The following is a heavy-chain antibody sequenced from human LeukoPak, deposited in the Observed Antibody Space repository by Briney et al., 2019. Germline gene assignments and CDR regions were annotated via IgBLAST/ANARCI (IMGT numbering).Heavy chain of an antibody. V-gene: IGHV4-30-2*01. Sequence: SETLSLTCTVSGGSISSGGYYWSWIRQPPGKGLEWIGYIYHSGSTYYNPSLKSRVTISVDRSKNQFSLKLSSVTAADTAVYYCARTDGGRYADIVVVPAAESNQNLDDYWGQGTLVTVSS. J-gene: IGHJ4*02. CDR2: IYHSGST. CDR3: ARTDGGRYADIVVVPAAESNQNLDDY. D-gene: IGHD2-2*01. CDR1: GGSISSGGYY.